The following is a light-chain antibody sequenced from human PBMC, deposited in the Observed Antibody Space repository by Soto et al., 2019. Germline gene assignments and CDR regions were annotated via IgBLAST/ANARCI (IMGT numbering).Light chain of an antibody. V-gene: IGKV3-11*01. CDR1: QSVKTF. CDR3: QQRSNWPPIT. J-gene: IGKJ5*01. CDR2: DAS. Sequence: EIVFAQAPAPPSLSPGERATLSCRASQSVKTFLVWYQQRPGQPPRLLIHDASHRAAGIPARFSGSGFGTDFTLTIRSLEPEDAAVYYCQQRSNWPPITFGQGTRREIK.